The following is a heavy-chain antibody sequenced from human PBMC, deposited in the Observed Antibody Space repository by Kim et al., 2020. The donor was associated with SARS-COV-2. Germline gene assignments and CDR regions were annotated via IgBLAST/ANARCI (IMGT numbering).Heavy chain of an antibody. V-gene: IGHV4-39*02. J-gene: IGHJ4*02. CDR1: GGSISSSSYY. D-gene: IGHD4-17*01. CDR2: IYYSGST. CDR3: ARDYGDYFDY. Sequence: SETLSLTCTVSGGSISSSSYYWGWIRQPPGKGLEWIGSIYYSGSTYYNPSLKSRVTISVDTSKNQFSLKLSSVTAADTAVYYCARDYGDYFDYWGQGTLVTVSS.